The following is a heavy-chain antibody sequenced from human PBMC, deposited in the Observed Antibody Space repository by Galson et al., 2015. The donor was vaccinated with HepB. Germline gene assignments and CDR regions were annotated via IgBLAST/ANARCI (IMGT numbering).Heavy chain of an antibody. D-gene: IGHD3-10*01. CDR1: GYTFTSYD. Sequence: CKASGYTFTSYDINWVRQATGQGLEWMGWMYPNSGNTGYAQRFQGRVTVTRNTSISTAYMELSSLRSEDTAVYYCARGLYRMVRGVPLDYWGQGTLVTVSS. V-gene: IGHV1-8*01. CDR3: ARGLYRMVRGVPLDY. J-gene: IGHJ4*02. CDR2: MYPNSGNT.